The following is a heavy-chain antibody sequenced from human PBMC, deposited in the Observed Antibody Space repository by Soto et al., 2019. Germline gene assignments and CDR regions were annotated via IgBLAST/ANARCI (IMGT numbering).Heavy chain of an antibody. CDR1: GFTFSDYY. D-gene: IGHD1-20*01. Sequence: QVQLVESGGGLVKPGGSLRLSCAASGFTFSDYYMSWIRQAPGKGLEWVSYISSSSSYTNYADSVKGRFTISRDNAKNSLYRQMNSLRAEDTAGYYWAGGGGYNWNDEWGMDVWGQGTTVTVSS. J-gene: IGHJ6*02. CDR3: AGGGGYNWNDEWGMDV. CDR2: ISSSSSYT. V-gene: IGHV3-11*05.